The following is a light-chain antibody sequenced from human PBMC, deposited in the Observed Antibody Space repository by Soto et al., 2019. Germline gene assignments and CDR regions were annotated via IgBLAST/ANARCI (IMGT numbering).Light chain of an antibody. CDR3: HQYDSSPLT. CDR2: GAS. Sequence: EIVLTQSPGTLSLSPGERATLSCRASQSVSSSYLAWYQQKPGQAPRLLIYGASSRATGIPDRFSGSGSGTDFTLIISRLEPEDFEVYYCHQYDSSPLTFGGGTKVEIK. J-gene: IGKJ4*01. V-gene: IGKV3-20*01. CDR1: QSVSSSY.